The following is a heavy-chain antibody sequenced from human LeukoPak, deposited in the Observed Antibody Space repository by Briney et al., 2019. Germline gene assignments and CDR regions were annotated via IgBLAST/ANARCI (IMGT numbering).Heavy chain of an antibody. J-gene: IGHJ6*03. V-gene: IGHV4-34*01. CDR2: INHSGST. CDR1: GGSFSGYY. Sequence: SETLSLTFAVYGGSFSGYYWSWIRQPPGKGLEWIGEINHSGSTNYNPSLKSRVTISVDTSKNQFSLKLSSVTAADTAVYYCARLDRIRGIRYYYYYYMDVWGKGTTVTVSS. CDR3: ARLDRIRGIRYYYYYYMDV. D-gene: IGHD3-10*01.